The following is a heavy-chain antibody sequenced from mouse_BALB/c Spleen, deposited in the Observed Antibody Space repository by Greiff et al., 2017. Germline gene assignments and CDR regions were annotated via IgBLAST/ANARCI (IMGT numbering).Heavy chain of an antibody. CDR3: ARDTSTAFAY. J-gene: IGHJ3*01. CDR2: IRNKANGYTT. V-gene: IGHV7-3*02. D-gene: IGHD2-1*01. Sequence: EVQLVESGGGLVQPGGSLRLSCATSGFTFTDYYMSWVRQPPGKALEWLGFIRNKANGYTTEYSASVKGRFTISRDNSQSILYLQMNTLRAEDSATYYCARDTSTAFAYWGQGTLVTVSA. CDR1: GFTFTDYY.